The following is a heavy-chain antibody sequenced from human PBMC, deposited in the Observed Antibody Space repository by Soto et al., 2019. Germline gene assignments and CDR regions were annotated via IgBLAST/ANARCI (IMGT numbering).Heavy chain of an antibody. Sequence: SETLSLTCAVSGGSISSGGYSWSWIRQPPGKGLEWIGYIYHSGSTYYNPSLKSRVTISVDRSKNQFSLKLSSVTAADTAVYYCARGRTENWFDPWGQGTLVTVSS. CDR1: GGSISSGGYS. V-gene: IGHV4-30-2*01. J-gene: IGHJ5*02. CDR3: ARGRTENWFDP. CDR2: IYHSGST.